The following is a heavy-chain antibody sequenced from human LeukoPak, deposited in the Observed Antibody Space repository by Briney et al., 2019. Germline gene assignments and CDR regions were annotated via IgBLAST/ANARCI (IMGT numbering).Heavy chain of an antibody. Sequence: PGRSLRLSCTASGFTFGDYAMSWVRQAPGKGLEWVSYISSGGNYRYYADSVKGRFTISRDNARNSLYLQMNSLRAEDTAVYYCARGRNAYTFDNWGQGTLVTVSS. D-gene: IGHD5-24*01. CDR3: ARGRNAYTFDN. CDR2: ISSGGNYR. V-gene: IGHV3-48*03. CDR1: GFTFGDYA. J-gene: IGHJ4*02.